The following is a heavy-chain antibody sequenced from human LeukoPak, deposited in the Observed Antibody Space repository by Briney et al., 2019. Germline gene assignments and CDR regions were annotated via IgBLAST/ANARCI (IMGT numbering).Heavy chain of an antibody. Sequence: GGSLRLSCAASGSTSSSFGMHWSRQAPGKGLVWVSRINTDGSSTSYADSVEGRFTISRDNAKNTLYLQMNSLRAEDAAVYYCAKERDWFDPWGQGTLVTVSS. J-gene: IGHJ5*02. CDR1: GSTSSSFG. CDR3: AKERDWFDP. CDR2: INTDGSST. V-gene: IGHV3-74*01.